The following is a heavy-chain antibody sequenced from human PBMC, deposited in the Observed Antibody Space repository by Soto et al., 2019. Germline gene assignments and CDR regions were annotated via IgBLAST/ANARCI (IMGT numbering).Heavy chain of an antibody. J-gene: IGHJ2*01. Sequence: QVQLQESGPGLVKPSETLSLTCTVSGGSISSSFWWSWVRQAPGKGLEWIGEMYESGSTNYNPSLESRVSISVDKSKNQFSLRVNSVTAADTAVYYCARVSYGDPTNIYWYFDLWGRGTLVTVSS. D-gene: IGHD4-17*01. CDR3: ARVSYGDPTNIYWYFDL. CDR1: GGSISSSFW. V-gene: IGHV4-4*02. CDR2: MYESGST.